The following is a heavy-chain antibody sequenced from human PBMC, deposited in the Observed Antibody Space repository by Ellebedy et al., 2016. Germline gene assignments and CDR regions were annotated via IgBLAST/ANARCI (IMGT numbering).Heavy chain of an antibody. CDR1: GFTFSSYW. J-gene: IGHJ4*02. CDR2: IKQDGSEK. CDR3: ARGNAVPGPEPLDY. Sequence: GGSLRLSCAASGFTFSSYWMSWVRQAPGKGLEWVANIKQDGSEKYYVDSVKGRFTISRDNSKNTLYLQMNSLRAEDTAVYYCARGNAVPGPEPLDYWGQGTLVTVSS. D-gene: IGHD6-19*01. V-gene: IGHV3-7*01.